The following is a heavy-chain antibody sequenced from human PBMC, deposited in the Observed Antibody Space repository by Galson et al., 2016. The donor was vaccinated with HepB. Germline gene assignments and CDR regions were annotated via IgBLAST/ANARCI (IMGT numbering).Heavy chain of an antibody. CDR1: SGSISSHY. D-gene: IGHD3-22*01. CDR3: ARDLGYDNNKWFDP. J-gene: IGHJ5*02. CDR2: IYDSGST. V-gene: IGHV4-59*11. Sequence: SETLSLTCSLSSGSISSHYWGWIRQPPGKGLEWIAYIYDSGSTNYKPSLKSRVTISIDTSKNQFSLKLSSVTAADTAFYYCARDLGYDNNKWFDPWGQGTLVTVSS.